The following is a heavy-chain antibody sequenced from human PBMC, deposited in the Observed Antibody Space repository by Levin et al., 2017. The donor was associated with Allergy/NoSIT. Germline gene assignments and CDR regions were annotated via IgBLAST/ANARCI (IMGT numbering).Heavy chain of an antibody. Sequence: GESLKISCTASGFTFSTYAMHWVRQAPGKGLEWVAFIWYDGTNEHYADSVKGRFTISRDNSKNTLYLQMSSLRAEDTAVYYCAGDPPSSGFAFDIGGQGTVVTVSS. V-gene: IGHV3-33*01. J-gene: IGHJ3*02. CDR3: AGDPPSSGFAFDI. CDR2: IWYDGTNE. D-gene: IGHD6-19*01. CDR1: GFTFSTYA.